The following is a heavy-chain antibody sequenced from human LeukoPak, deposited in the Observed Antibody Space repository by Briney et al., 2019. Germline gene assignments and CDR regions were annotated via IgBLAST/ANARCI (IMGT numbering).Heavy chain of an antibody. J-gene: IGHJ4*02. V-gene: IGHV3-23*01. CDR3: AKGYYGGGYREADY. Sequence: GGSLRLSCAASGFTFSSYAMSWVRQAPGKGLEWVSAISGSGGSTYYADSVKGRFTISRDNSKNTLYLQMNSLRAEDTAVYYCAKGYYGGGYREADYWGQGTLVTVSS. CDR1: GFTFSSYA. D-gene: IGHD3-10*01. CDR2: ISGSGGST.